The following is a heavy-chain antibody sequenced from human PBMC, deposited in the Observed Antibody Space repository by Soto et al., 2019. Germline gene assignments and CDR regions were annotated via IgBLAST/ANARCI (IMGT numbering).Heavy chain of an antibody. Sequence: SETLSLTCAVYGGSLSGYYWSWIRQPPGKGLEWIGEINHSGSTNYNPSLKSRVTISVDTSKNQFSLKLSSVTAADTAVYYCARWGYSSSPTYFDYWGQGTLVTVSS. V-gene: IGHV4-34*01. J-gene: IGHJ4*02. D-gene: IGHD6-6*01. CDR2: INHSGST. CDR3: ARWGYSSSPTYFDY. CDR1: GGSLSGYY.